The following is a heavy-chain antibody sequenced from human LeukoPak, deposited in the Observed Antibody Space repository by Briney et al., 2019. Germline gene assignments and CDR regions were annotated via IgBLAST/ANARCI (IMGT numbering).Heavy chain of an antibody. CDR2: IYYSGST. J-gene: IGHJ4*02. CDR3: AEGLYSSSQFDC. CDR1: GGSIRRSNYY. D-gene: IGHD6-6*01. Sequence: SETLSLTRIVSGGSIRRSNYYWGWIRQPPGKGLEWIGSIYYSGSTYYNPSLKSRVTISVDTSKNQFSLKLLSVTAADTAVYYCAEGLYSSSQFDCWGQGTLVTVSS. V-gene: IGHV4-39*01.